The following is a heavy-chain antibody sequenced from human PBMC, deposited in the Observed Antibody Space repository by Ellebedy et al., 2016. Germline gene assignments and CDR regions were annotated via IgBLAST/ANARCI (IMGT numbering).Heavy chain of an antibody. CDR1: GYSFSHHW. J-gene: IGHJ4*02. D-gene: IGHD2-2*01. V-gene: IGHV5-51*01. CDR2: IYPGDSDT. CDR3: ARHVASSSSGGDY. Sequence: GGSLRLSXRGTGYSFSHHWIAWVRHMPGKGLEYMGIIYPGDSDTRYSPSFEGRVTISADKSVSTVYLQWNSLTPSDTAMYYCARHVASSSSGGDYWGQGTLVTVSS.